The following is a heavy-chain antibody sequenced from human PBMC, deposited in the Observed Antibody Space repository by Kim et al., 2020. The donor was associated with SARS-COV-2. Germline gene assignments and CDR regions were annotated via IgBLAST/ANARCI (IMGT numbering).Heavy chain of an antibody. Sequence: GGSLRLSCAASGFTLSNYAMHWVRQAPGKGLEWVAVISYDGSNKYYADSVKGRFTISRDNSKNTLYLQMNSLRAEDTAVYYCARAAGDYYYFDYWGQRTLVSVSS. CDR3: ARAAGDYYYFDY. CDR2: ISYDGSNK. CDR1: GFTLSNYA. D-gene: IGHD4-17*01. V-gene: IGHV3-30-3*01. J-gene: IGHJ4*02.